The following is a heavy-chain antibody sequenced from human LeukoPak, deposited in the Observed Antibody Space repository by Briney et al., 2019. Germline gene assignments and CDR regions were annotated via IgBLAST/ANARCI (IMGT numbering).Heavy chain of an antibody. CDR2: ISVYNGNT. Sequence: ASLKLSCKASGYTFASFGFSWVRQAPGQGLEWMGWISVYNGNTNYAQKFKGRVTMTTDTSTNTAYMELESLRADDTAVYYCARAPGYCSSTSCYWSDHWGQGTLVTVSS. D-gene: IGHD2-2*01. CDR1: GYTFASFG. J-gene: IGHJ4*02. V-gene: IGHV1-18*01. CDR3: ARAPGYCSSTSCYWSDH.